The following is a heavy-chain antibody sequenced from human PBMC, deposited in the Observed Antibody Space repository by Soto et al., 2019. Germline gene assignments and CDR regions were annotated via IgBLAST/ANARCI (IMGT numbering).Heavy chain of an antibody. Sequence: TVSISCAVSGGSISRGGNYWSWIRENQGKGLEWIPYLYFSRCTSSHPSLNSRVTISVDTSKNQFSLKLISVTAADTAVYYSARFTIFCLVIYPYTPLHYLLAFWAQRSTVTVSS. D-gene: IGHD3-3*01. CDR3: ARFTIFCLVIYPYTPLHYLLAF. CDR2: LYFSRCT. V-gene: IGHV4-31*11. CDR1: GGSISRGGNY. J-gene: IGHJ6*02.